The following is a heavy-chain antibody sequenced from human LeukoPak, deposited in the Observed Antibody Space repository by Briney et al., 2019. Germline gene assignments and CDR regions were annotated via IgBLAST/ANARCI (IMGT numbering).Heavy chain of an antibody. Sequence: ASVKVSCKASGYTFTSYAMHWVRQAPGQRLEWMGWINAGNGNTKYSQKFQGRVTITRDTSASTAYMELSSLRSEGTAVYYCARSSSGYYYWDYWGQGTLVTVSS. CDR3: ARSSSGYYYWDY. J-gene: IGHJ4*02. D-gene: IGHD3-22*01. CDR1: GYTFTSYA. V-gene: IGHV1-3*01. CDR2: INAGNGNT.